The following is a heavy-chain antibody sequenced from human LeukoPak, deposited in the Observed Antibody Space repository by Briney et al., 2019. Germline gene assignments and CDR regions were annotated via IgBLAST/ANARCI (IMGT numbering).Heavy chain of an antibody. J-gene: IGHJ4*02. D-gene: IGHD2-15*01. CDR1: GFTFSSYS. Sequence: GGSLRLSCAASGFTFSSYSMNWVRQAPGKGLEWVSSISSSSSYIYYADSVKGRFTISGDNAKNSLYLQMNSLRAEDTAVYYCATSPTACSGGSCYSSYWGQGTLVTVSS. V-gene: IGHV3-21*01. CDR3: ATSPTACSGGSCYSSY. CDR2: ISSSSSYI.